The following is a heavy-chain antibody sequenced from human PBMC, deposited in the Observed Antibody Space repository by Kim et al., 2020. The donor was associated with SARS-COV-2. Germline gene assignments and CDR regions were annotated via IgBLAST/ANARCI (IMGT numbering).Heavy chain of an antibody. D-gene: IGHD3-22*01. CDR1: GYTFTGYY. V-gene: IGHV1-2*06. Sequence: ASVKVSCKASGYTFTGYYMHWVRQAPGQGLEWMGRINPNSGGTNYAQKFQGRVTMTRDTSISTAYMELSRLRSDDTAVYYCARVPRHYYDSSGYYYIDYWGQGTLVTVSS. CDR3: ARVPRHYYDSSGYYYIDY. J-gene: IGHJ4*02. CDR2: INPNSGGT.